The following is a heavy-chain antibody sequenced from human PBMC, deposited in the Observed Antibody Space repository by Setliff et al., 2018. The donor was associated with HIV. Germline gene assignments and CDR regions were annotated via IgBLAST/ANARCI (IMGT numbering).Heavy chain of an antibody. CDR2: INPNSGGT. CDR1: GYTFTGYY. D-gene: IGHD3-10*01. J-gene: IGHJ6*03. CDR3: ARVERITMVRGGYMDV. Sequence: ASVKVSCKASGYTFTGYYMHWVRQAPGQGLEWMGWINPNSGGTNYAQKFQGRVTMTRDTSISTAYMELSSLRSDDTAVYYCARVERITMVRGGYMDVWGKGTTVTVSS. V-gene: IGHV1-2*02.